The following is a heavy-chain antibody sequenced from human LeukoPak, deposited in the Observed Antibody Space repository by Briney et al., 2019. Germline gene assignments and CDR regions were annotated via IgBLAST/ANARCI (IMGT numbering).Heavy chain of an antibody. V-gene: IGHV3-30*02. J-gene: IGHJ4*02. Sequence: GGSLRLSCAASGFTFSSYGMHWVRQAPGKGLEWVAFIPYDGSNKFYADSVKGRFTISRDNSMGTLYLQMNSLRAEDTAVYYCAKESCSGGSCYYVVMATAYDYSGQGTLVTVPS. CDR2: IPYDGSNK. D-gene: IGHD2-15*01. CDR1: GFTFSSYG. CDR3: AKESCSGGSCYYVVMATAYDY.